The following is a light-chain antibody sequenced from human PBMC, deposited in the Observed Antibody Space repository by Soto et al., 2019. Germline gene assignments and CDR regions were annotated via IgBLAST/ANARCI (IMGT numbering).Light chain of an antibody. J-gene: IGKJ1*01. CDR2: RTS. V-gene: IGKV3-15*01. CDR3: QEYNGRSS. CDR1: QNVDGD. Sequence: EGVTTQSPATLSVSPGERATLSCRASQNVDGDLAWYQQKPGQAPGLLIYRTSTRANGTPVRFSGSGSGTEFTLTISSLQSEDFAVYYCQEYNGRSSFGQGTKVEIK.